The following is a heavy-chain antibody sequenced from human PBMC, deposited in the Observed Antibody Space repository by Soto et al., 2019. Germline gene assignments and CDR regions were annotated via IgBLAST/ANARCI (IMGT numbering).Heavy chain of an antibody. J-gene: IGHJ6*02. D-gene: IGHD3-22*01. CDR1: GYTFTVYY. CDR2: INPNSGGT. CDR3: ARDSSGYYSAYYYGMDV. V-gene: IGHV1-2*04. Sequence: ASVKVSCKASGYTFTVYYMHWVLQSPLQWLEWMGWINPNSGGTNYAQKFQGWVTMTRDTSISIAYMELSRLRSDDTAVYYCARDSSGYYSAYYYGMDVWGQGTTVTVSS.